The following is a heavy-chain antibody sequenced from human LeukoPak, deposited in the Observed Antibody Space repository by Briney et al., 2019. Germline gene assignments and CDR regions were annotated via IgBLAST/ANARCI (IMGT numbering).Heavy chain of an antibody. CDR2: IYYSRST. J-gene: IGHJ5*02. D-gene: IGHD3-3*01. CDR1: GFTFSSYA. Sequence: PGGSLRLSCAASGFTFSSYAMSWIRQPPGEGLEWIGYIYYSRSTNYNPSLKSRVTISVDTSKNQFSLKLSSVTAADTAVYYCARDSVTIFAFDPWGQGTLVTVSS. V-gene: IGHV4-59*01. CDR3: ARDSVTIFAFDP.